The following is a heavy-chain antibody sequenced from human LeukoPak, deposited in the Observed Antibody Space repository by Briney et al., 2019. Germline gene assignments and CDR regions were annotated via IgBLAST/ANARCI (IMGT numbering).Heavy chain of an antibody. D-gene: IGHD3-22*01. CDR1: GGSISSSSYY. CDR2: IYYSGST. J-gene: IGHJ4*02. V-gene: IGHV4-39*07. CDR3: ARDLTPPAYDSSGYYDY. Sequence: SETLSLTCTVSGGSISSSSYYWGWIRQPPGKGLEWIGSIYYSGSTYYNPSLKSRVTISVDTSKNQFSLKLSSVTAADTAVYYCARDLTPPAYDSSGYYDYWGQGTLVTVSS.